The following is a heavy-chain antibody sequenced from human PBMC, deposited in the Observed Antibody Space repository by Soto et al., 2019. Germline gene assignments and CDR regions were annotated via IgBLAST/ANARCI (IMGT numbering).Heavy chain of an antibody. J-gene: IGHJ4*02. CDR1: RFTCSDQY. CDR2: SRNKANGYTT. V-gene: IGHV3-72*01. Sequence: PGGTLRLSCVFSRFTCSDQYMDWVRPAPGKGLEWVGRSRNKANGYTTEYAASVKGRFTVSRDDSKNSLYLQMNSLKTEDTAVYYCASRYTGTYDYWGQGTLVTVSS. CDR3: ASRYTGTYDY. D-gene: IGHD1-26*01.